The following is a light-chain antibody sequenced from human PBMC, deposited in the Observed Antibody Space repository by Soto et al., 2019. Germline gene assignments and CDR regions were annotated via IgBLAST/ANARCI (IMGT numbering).Light chain of an antibody. Sequence: EIVLTQSPGTLSLSPGERATLSCRASQSISSGFLAWYQQKPGQAPRLLIYSISSRATGIPDRFSGSGSGTDFTLTISRLEPEDFAVYYCQQYGNSIFTFGPGTKVDIK. CDR3: QQYGNSIFT. CDR1: QSISSGF. J-gene: IGKJ3*01. CDR2: SIS. V-gene: IGKV3-20*01.